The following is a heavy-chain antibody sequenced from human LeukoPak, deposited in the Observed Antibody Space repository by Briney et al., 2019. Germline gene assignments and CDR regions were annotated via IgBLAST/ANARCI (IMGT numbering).Heavy chain of an antibody. Sequence: TGGSLRLSCAASGFTFSNYYMHWVRQAPGKGLEWVAVISYDVNKKYYADSVKGRFTISRDNSKNTLYLQMNSLRAEDTAVYYCAKDDPPGGSHYWGQGTLVTVSS. CDR3: AKDDPPGGSHY. V-gene: IGHV3-30*18. J-gene: IGHJ4*02. CDR2: ISYDVNKK. CDR1: GFTFSNYY. D-gene: IGHD1-26*01.